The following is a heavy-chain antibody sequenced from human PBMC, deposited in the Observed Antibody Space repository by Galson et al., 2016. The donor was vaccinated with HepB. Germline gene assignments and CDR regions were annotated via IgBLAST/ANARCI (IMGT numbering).Heavy chain of an antibody. Sequence: SLRLSCAASGFTVTTNYMTWVRQAPGKGLEWVSVIYRDGAGGRIYYADSVKGRFTISRDSSKNTLHLQMNSLRAEDTAVYYCATGHCSTGECYNNPDYWGQGTLVTVSS. V-gene: IGHV3-53*01. CDR2: IYRDGAGGRI. J-gene: IGHJ4*02. D-gene: IGHD2-8*01. CDR1: GFTVTTNY. CDR3: ATGHCSTGECYNNPDY.